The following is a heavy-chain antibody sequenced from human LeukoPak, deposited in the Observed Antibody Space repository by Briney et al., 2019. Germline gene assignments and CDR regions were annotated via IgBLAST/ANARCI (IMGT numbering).Heavy chain of an antibody. CDR3: TRDGSTSWYKGGFDY. Sequence: SETLSLTCAVYGGSFSGYYWSWIRQPPGKGLEWIGEINHSGSTNYSPSLKSRLTISVGTSRNQFSLKLTSVTAADTAVYYCTRDGSTSWYKGGFDYWGPGTLVTVSS. V-gene: IGHV4-34*01. CDR2: INHSGST. D-gene: IGHD6-13*01. J-gene: IGHJ4*02. CDR1: GGSFSGYY.